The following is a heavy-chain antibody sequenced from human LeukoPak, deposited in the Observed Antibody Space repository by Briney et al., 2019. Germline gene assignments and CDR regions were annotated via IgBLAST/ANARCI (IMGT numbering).Heavy chain of an antibody. CDR3: AKDPGTTGTTWTGDNNNWFDP. J-gene: IGHJ5*02. CDR2: ISGSGGST. V-gene: IGHV3-23*01. D-gene: IGHD1-1*01. Sequence: GGSLRLSCAASGFTFSSYAMSWVRQAPGKGLEWVSAISGSGGSTYYADSVKGRFTISRDNSKNTLYLQMNSLRAEDTAVYYCAKDPGTTGTTWTGDNNNWFDPWGQGTLVTVSS. CDR1: GFTFSSYA.